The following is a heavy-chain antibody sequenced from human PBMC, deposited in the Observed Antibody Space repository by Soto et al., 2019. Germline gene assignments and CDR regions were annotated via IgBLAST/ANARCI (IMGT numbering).Heavy chain of an antibody. CDR3: ARDNDDFWSGFMASFDY. V-gene: IGHV1-18*01. CDR2: ISAYNGNT. CDR1: GYTFTSYD. Sequence: XVKVSGKASGYTFTSYDISWVRHAPGQGLEWMGWISAYNGNTNYAQKLQGRVTMTTDTSTSTAYMELRSLRSDDKAVYYCARDNDDFWSGFMASFDYWGQGTLVTVSS. D-gene: IGHD3-3*01. J-gene: IGHJ4*02.